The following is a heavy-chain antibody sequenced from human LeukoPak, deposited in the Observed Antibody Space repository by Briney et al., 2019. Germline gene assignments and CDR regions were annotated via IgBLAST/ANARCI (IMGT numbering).Heavy chain of an antibody. CDR3: ARDLGRDGYNYYS. Sequence: GASVKVSCKASGYTFTGYYMHWVRQAPGQGHEWMGRINPNSGGTNYAQKFQGRVTMTRDTSINTAYMEVSRLRSDDTAIYYCARDLGRDGYNYYSWGQGTLVTVSS. CDR1: GYTFTGYY. J-gene: IGHJ4*02. V-gene: IGHV1-2*06. D-gene: IGHD5-24*01. CDR2: INPNSGGT.